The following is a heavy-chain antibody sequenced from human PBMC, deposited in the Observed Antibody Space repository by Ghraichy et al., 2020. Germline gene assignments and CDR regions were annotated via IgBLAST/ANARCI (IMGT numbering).Heavy chain of an antibody. D-gene: IGHD4-23*01. J-gene: IGHJ4*02. CDR2: ISSYNGNT. CDR3: TRDPPDYGGDNS. V-gene: IGHV1-18*01. CDR1: GYTFSSFS. Sequence: VKVSCKGFGYTFSSFSLSWVRQAPGQGLEWMGWISSYNGNTVYAQNFQGRVTISTNTSTSTAYMELRGLRSDDTAVYYCTRDPPDYGGDNSWGQGTLVTVSS.